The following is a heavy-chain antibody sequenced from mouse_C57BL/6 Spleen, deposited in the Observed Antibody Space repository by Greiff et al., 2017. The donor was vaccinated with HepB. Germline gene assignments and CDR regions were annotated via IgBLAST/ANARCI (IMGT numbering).Heavy chain of an antibody. V-gene: IGHV6-6*01. CDR2: IRNKANNHAT. Sequence: EVKLQESGGGLVQPGGSMKLSCAASGFTFSDAWMDWVRQSPEKGLEWVAEIRNKANNHATSYAESVKGRFTISRDDSKRSVYLQMNSLRAEDTGSYYCTSQQRAWCAYWGQGTLVTVSA. CDR3: TSQQRAWCAY. CDR1: GFTFSDAW. J-gene: IGHJ3*01.